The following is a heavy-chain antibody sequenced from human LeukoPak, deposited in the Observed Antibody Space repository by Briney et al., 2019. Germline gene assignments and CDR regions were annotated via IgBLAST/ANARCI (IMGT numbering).Heavy chain of an antibody. D-gene: IGHD4-23*01. CDR1: GFIFSSYW. CDR2: VYTDGTTT. J-gene: IGHJ2*01. CDR3: ARSVVSTYWYFDL. V-gene: IGHV3-74*01. Sequence: GESLRLSCAASGFIFSSYWMHWVRQVPGKGLVWVSRVYTDGTTTDFADSVKGRFTVSRDNAKNTLYLQMDSLRAEDTAMYYCARSVVSTYWYFDLWGRGTLVTVSS.